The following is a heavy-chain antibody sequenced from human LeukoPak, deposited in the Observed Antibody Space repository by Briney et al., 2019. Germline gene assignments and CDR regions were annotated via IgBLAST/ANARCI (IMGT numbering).Heavy chain of an antibody. CDR3: ARANYYYYYMDV. CDR1: GFSFSTTW. J-gene: IGHJ6*03. V-gene: IGHV3-74*01. Sequence: GGSLRLSCAASGFSFSTTWMHWVRQVPGKGLVWISRINSDGSSTIYADSVKGRFTISRDNAKNMLYLQMSSLRVEDTAVYYCARANYYYYYMDVWGKGTTVTVSS. CDR2: INSDGSST.